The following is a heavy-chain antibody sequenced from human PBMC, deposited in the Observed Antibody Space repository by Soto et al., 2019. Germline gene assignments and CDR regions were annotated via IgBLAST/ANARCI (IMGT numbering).Heavy chain of an antibody. Sequence: ASVKVSCKASGYTFTSYAMHWVRQAPGQRLEWMGWINAGNGNTKYSQKFQGRVTITRDTSASTAYMELSSLRSEDTAVYYCAGGGSLYWYFVLWGRGTLVTVPS. CDR3: AGGGSLYWYFVL. V-gene: IGHV1-3*01. CDR1: GYTFTSYA. CDR2: INAGNGNT. J-gene: IGHJ2*01. D-gene: IGHD1-26*01.